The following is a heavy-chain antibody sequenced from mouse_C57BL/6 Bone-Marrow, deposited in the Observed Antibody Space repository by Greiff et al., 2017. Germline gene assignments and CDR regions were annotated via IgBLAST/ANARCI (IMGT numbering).Heavy chain of an antibody. CDR3: AAGRGYYFDY. D-gene: IGHD4-1*01. Sequence: QVQLQQSGAELAKPGASVKLSCQASGYTFTSYWMHWVKQRPGQGLEWIGYINPSSGYTKYNQKFKDKATLPADKASSTAYMQLNSLTYEYSAVYYCAAGRGYYFDYWGQGTTLTVSS. V-gene: IGHV1-7*01. CDR1: GYTFTSYW. CDR2: INPSSGYT. J-gene: IGHJ2*01.